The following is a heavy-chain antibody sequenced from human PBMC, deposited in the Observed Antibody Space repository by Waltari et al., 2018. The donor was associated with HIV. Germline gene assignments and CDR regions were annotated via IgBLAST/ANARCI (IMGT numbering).Heavy chain of an antibody. D-gene: IGHD3-10*01. CDR2: ISTSGSTI. J-gene: IGHJ4*02. CDR1: GFTFGDYS. CDR3: ARDRNNYGLGNERDFDN. Sequence: QVQLVESGGGLVKPGGSLRLPCEASGFTFGDYSMTWARQAPGRGLEWISYISTSGSTIYYAGSVEGRFTVSRDSAKNSLYLQMNSLRAEDTAVYYCARDRNNYGLGNERDFDNWGQGTLVTVSS. V-gene: IGHV3-11*04.